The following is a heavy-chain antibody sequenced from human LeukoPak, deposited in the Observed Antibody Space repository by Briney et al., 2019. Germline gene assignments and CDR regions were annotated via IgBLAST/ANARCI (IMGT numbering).Heavy chain of an antibody. V-gene: IGHV4-34*01. CDR2: INHSGST. CDR1: GCSISSYY. J-gene: IGHJ6*03. Sequence: SETLSLTCTVSGCSISSYYWSWIRQPPGKGLEWIGEINHSGSTNYNPSLKSRVTISVDASKNQFSLKLSSVTAADTAVYYCARGQGYCSGGSCYSSTYYYMDVWGKGTTVTVSS. CDR3: ARGQGYCSGGSCYSSTYYYMDV. D-gene: IGHD2-15*01.